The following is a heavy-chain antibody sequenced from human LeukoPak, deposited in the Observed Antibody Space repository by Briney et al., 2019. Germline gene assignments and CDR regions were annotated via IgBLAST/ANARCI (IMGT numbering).Heavy chain of an antibody. V-gene: IGHV4-39*01. D-gene: IGHD4-17*01. CDR3: ARDHGDFVQHD. J-gene: IGHJ4*02. Sequence: SETLSLTCTVSGDSISSGNFYWGWIRQPPGKELQWIGSIYYNGITHYNPSLESRVTISADTSTNEFSLKLRSVAAADTAMYYCARDHGDFVQHDWGQGTLVTVSS. CDR1: GDSISSGNFY. CDR2: IYYNGIT.